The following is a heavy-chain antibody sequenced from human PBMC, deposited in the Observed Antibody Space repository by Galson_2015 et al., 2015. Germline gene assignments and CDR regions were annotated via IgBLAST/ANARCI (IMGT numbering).Heavy chain of an antibody. CDR3: AKDRICSSTSCQMGY. CDR2: ISGSGDST. Sequence: SLRLSCAASGFTFSSYAMTWVRQAPGKGLEWVSTISGSGDSTPYADSVKGRFTISRDNSENTLYPQMNSLRAEDTAVYYCAKDRICSSTSCQMGYWGQGTLVTVSS. V-gene: IGHV3-23*01. CDR1: GFTFSSYA. D-gene: IGHD2-2*01. J-gene: IGHJ4*02.